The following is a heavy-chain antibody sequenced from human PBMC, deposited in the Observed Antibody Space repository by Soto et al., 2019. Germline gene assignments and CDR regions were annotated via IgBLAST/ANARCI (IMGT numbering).Heavy chain of an antibody. CDR1: GGSFSGYY. J-gene: IGHJ6*03. V-gene: IGHV4-34*01. Sequence: QVQLQQWGAGLLKPSETLSLTCAVYGGSFSGYYWSWIRQPPGKGLEWIGEINHSGSTNYNPSLRSRVTIAVDTSKNQFSHKLSSVTAADTAVYYCARRRVLGYCSSTSCYAPNYYYYLDVWGKGTAVTVSS. D-gene: IGHD2-2*01. CDR3: ARRRVLGYCSSTSCYAPNYYYYLDV. CDR2: INHSGST.